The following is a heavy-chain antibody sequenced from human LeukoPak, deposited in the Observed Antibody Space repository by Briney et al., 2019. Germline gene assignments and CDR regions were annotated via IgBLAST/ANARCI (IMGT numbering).Heavy chain of an antibody. V-gene: IGHV4-4*02. CDR1: GGSISSSNW. Sequence: KPSETLSLTCAVSGGSISSSNWWSWVRQSPGKGLEWIGEIYHSGSTNYNPSLKSRVTISVDKSKNQFSLKLSSVTAADTAVYYCARDRQPTGDGFDFWGQGTMVTVSS. D-gene: IGHD3-9*01. J-gene: IGHJ3*01. CDR3: ARDRQPTGDGFDF. CDR2: IYHSGST.